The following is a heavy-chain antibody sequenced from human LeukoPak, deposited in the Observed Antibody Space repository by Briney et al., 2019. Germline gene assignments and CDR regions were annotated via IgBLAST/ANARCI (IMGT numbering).Heavy chain of an antibody. CDR1: GFTFSGYA. D-gene: IGHD1-14*01. J-gene: IGHJ4*02. CDR2: ISGSGGST. V-gene: IGHV3-23*01. CDR3: AKGCWPRSGSRSFDY. Sequence: GGSLRLSCAASGFTFSGYAMSWVRRAPGKGLEWVSAISGSGGSTYYADFVKGRFTISRDNSKNTLYLQMNSLRAEDTAVYYCAKGCWPRSGSRSFDYWGQGTLVTVSS.